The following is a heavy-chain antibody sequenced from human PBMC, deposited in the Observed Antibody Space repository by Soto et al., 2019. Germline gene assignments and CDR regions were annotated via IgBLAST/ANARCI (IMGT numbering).Heavy chain of an antibody. V-gene: IGHV4-31*03. Sequence: QVKLQESGPGLVKPSQTLSLTCTVSGGSINSGGYYWSWIRQHPGKGLEWVGYIYYSVNTYYNPSLKSRVTXPXXXSXXQFSLKLSSVTAAATAVYYCAREGVDYNASRGYWVRYGLDVWGQGTTVTVSS. D-gene: IGHD3-22*01. CDR1: GGSINSGGYY. J-gene: IGHJ6*02. CDR3: AREGVDYNASRGYWVRYGLDV. CDR2: IYYSVNT.